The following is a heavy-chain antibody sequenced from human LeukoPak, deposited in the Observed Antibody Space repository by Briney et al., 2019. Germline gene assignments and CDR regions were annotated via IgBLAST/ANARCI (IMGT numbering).Heavy chain of an antibody. Sequence: GGSLRLSCAASGFTFSSYAMSWVRPAPGKGLEWVSAISGSGGSPYYADSVKGRFTISRDNSKNTLYLQMNSLGAEDTAVYYCAKGRGYCSSTSCYTTKGYYYYYYGMDVWGQGTTVTVSS. D-gene: IGHD2-2*02. CDR3: AKGRGYCSSTSCYTTKGYYYYYYGMDV. J-gene: IGHJ6*02. V-gene: IGHV3-23*01. CDR2: ISGSGGSP. CDR1: GFTFSSYA.